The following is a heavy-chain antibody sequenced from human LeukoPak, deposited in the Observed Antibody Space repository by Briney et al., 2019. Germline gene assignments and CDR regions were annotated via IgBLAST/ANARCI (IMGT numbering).Heavy chain of an antibody. Sequence: ASMKVSCKASGYTFTSQGISWVRQAPGQGLEWMGWISGYNGNKKYAQKFQDRVTMTTDTSTSTAYMELRSLRSDDTAVYYCARDCHTTTCLFDYWSQGTLVTVSS. V-gene: IGHV1-18*01. J-gene: IGHJ4*02. CDR2: ISGYNGNK. CDR3: ARDCHTTTCLFDY. D-gene: IGHD2-2*01. CDR1: GYTFTSQG.